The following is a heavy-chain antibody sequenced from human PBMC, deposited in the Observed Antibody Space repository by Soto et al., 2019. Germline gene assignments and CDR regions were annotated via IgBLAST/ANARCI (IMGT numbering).Heavy chain of an antibody. CDR3: EGRIIEDTEWFEH. J-gene: IGHJ5*02. Sequence: SDTLSLTCFFSVFSIINNNWCTCVRHPPGKGLEWIAEIYHSVSTNYNPSLRSRVTLSVDKSNNQVSLRLNSVTASDTAVYYCEGRIIEDTEWFEHWGQGNLVTVSS. CDR1: VFSIINNNW. V-gene: IGHV4-4*02. CDR2: IYHSVST. D-gene: IGHD3-10*01.